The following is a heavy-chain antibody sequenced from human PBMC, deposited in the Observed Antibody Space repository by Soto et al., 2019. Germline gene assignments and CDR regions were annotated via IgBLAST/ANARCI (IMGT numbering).Heavy chain of an antibody. D-gene: IGHD2-2*02. V-gene: IGHV4-4*02. CDR1: GASISRSNW. CDR3: AMFYFISTRRYTGCFAP. Sequence: DTLDLSYAVSGASISRSNWWSWVRQPPGKGLEWIGEIYHSGSTNYNPSLKSRVTISVDKSKNQFSLKLSSVTAADTAVYYCAMFYFISTRRYTGCFAPWGHVTSVT. J-gene: IGHJ5*02. CDR2: IYHSGST.